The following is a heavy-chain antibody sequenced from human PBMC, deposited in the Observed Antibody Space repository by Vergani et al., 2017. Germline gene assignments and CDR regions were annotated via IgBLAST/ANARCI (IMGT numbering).Heavy chain of an antibody. Sequence: QVQLQQWGTGLLKPSETLSLTCGVYGGSFSAYYWSWIRQPPGKGLEWIGEINDSGSTNYNPSLKSRATISVDTSKNQFSLEVTSVTAADTAIYFCARTESFILRYFHWALWGQGTLVTVSS. CDR1: GGSFSAYY. J-gene: IGHJ4*02. V-gene: IGHV4-34*01. CDR2: INDSGST. D-gene: IGHD3-9*01. CDR3: ARTESFILRYFHWAL.